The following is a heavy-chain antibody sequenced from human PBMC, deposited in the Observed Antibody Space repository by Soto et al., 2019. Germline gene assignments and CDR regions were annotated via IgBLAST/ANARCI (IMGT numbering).Heavy chain of an antibody. CDR2: IKQDGSEK. D-gene: IGHD3-16*02. V-gene: IGHV3-7*01. J-gene: IGHJ4*02. CDR3: ARERGPYDYIWGSYRPFDY. CDR1: GFTFSSYW. Sequence: PGGSLRLSCAASGFTFSSYWMSWVRQAPGKGLEWVANIKQDGSEKYYVDSVKGRFTISRDNAKNSLYLQMNSLRAEDTAVYYCARERGPYDYIWGSYRPFDYWGQGTLVTVSS.